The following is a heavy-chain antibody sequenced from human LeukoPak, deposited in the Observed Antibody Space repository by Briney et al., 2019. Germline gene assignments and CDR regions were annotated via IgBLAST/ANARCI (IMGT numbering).Heavy chain of an antibody. CDR3: ARGASSGYRIDY. CDR2: ISKVGSTT. CDR1: GFTFNNYW. J-gene: IGHJ4*02. V-gene: IGHV3-74*01. D-gene: IGHD5-18*01. Sequence: GGSLRLSCAASGFTFNNYWMHWVRQAPAKGLLWVSRISKVGSTTNYADSVKGRFTISRDNAKNTLYLQMNSLTAEDTALYYCARGASSGYRIDYWGQGTLVTVSS.